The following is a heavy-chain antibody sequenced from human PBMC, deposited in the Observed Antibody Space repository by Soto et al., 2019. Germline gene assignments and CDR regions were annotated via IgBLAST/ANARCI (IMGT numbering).Heavy chain of an antibody. Sequence: ESLSVIWTASWGSISSYYCNGIRQSARKRLEWIASLDYSGTTNSNPSLKSRITTSVDPSKKQFSLKMRSVTAADTAVYYCAIHSVPPYSSSSKGFDYWRQGSLVTVSS. J-gene: IGHJ4*02. CDR2: LDYSGTT. V-gene: IGHV4-59*01. CDR1: WGSISSYY. D-gene: IGHD6-6*01. CDR3: AIHSVPPYSSSSKGFDY.